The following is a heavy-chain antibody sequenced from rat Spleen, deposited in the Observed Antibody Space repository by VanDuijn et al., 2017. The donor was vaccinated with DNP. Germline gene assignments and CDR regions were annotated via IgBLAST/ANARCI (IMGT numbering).Heavy chain of an antibody. CDR3: ATQVHNSGSS. CDR1: GLTSSDYN. Sequence: EVHLVESGGGLVQPGRSLKLSCAASGLTSSDYNMPWVRQAPKKGLEWVATISYDGSSTYYRASVKGRFTIARDNAKTTLYLQMDSLRSEDTATYYCATQVHNSGSSWGQGVMVTVSS. D-gene: IGHD4-3*01. CDR2: ISYDGSST. V-gene: IGHV5-7*01. J-gene: IGHJ2*01.